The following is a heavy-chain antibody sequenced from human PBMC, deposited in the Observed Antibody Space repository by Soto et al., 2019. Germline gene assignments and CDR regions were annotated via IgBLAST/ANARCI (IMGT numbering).Heavy chain of an antibody. J-gene: IGHJ4*02. Sequence: QVQLVESGGGVVQPGKSLRLSCAACGFSFSNYPMHWIRQAPGKGLQWVAVISFDGTHKYSVDSVKGRFTVSRDNSKNTLYLQMNSLRPEDTAVYYCAKDLGITLNRAIGYWGQGTLVTVSS. CDR3: AKDLGITLNRAIGY. D-gene: IGHD3-10*01. CDR2: ISFDGTHK. CDR1: GFSFSNYP. V-gene: IGHV3-30*18.